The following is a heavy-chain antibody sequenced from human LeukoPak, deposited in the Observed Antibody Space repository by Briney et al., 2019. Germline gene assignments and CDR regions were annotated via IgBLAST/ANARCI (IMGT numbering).Heavy chain of an antibody. CDR2: IYYSGST. J-gene: IGHJ6*03. CDR3: ARASIDGPYYYYMDV. Sequence: SETLSLTCTVSGGSISSYYWSWIRQPPGKGLEWIGYIYYSGSTNYNPSLKSRVTISVDTSKNQFSLKLSSVTAADTAVYYCARASIDGPYYYYMDVWGKGTTVTVSS. V-gene: IGHV4-59*01. CDR1: GGSISSYY.